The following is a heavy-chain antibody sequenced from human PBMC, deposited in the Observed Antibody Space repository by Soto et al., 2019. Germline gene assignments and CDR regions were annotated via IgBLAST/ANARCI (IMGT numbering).Heavy chain of an antibody. CDR2: INSGGGTT. J-gene: IGHJ6*02. Sequence: EVQLLESGGGLVQPGGSLRLSCAASGFTFSNYAMSWVRQAPGKGLEWVSTINSGGGTTYYADSVRGRFTISRDNSKNTLYLQMSSLRDEDTARDYCAKARGGDYDYAVDVWGQGTTATVSS. V-gene: IGHV3-23*01. CDR3: AKARGGDYDYAVDV. CDR1: GFTFSNYA. D-gene: IGHD5-12*01.